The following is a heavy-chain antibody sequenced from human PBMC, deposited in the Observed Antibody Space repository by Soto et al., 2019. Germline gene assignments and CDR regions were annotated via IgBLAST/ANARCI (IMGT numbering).Heavy chain of an antibody. CDR3: ARAETAMVKVFDY. CDR2: IYYSGST. V-gene: IGHV4-59*01. D-gene: IGHD5-18*01. Sequence: NPSGTLSLTCTVSGGSISSYYWSWIRQPPGKGLEWIGYIYYSGSTNYNPSLKSRVTISVDTSKNQFSLKLSSVTAADTAVYYCARAETAMVKVFDYWGQGTLVTVSS. CDR1: GGSISSYY. J-gene: IGHJ4*02.